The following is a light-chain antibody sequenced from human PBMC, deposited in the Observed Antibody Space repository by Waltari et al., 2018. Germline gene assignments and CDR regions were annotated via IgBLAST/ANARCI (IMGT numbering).Light chain of an antibody. V-gene: IGLV4-69*01. Sequence: QLVLTQSPSASASLGASVKLTCTLSSGHSTNVIAWLQKRPEKGPRYLMKVNSDGSHNKGDECPDRFSGPSSGAERYVTISRLQSEDEADYYCQTGGHGTWVFGGGTKLTVL. J-gene: IGLJ3*02. CDR3: QTGGHGTWV. CDR1: SGHSTNV. CDR2: VNSDGSH.